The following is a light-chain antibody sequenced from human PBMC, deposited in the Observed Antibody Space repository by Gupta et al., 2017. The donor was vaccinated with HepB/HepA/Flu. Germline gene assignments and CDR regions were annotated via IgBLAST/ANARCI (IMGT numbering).Light chain of an antibody. CDR2: RNN. CDR1: SSNIGANY. J-gene: IGLJ1*01. V-gene: IGLV1-47*01. Sequence: QSVLTQPPSASGPPGQRVTISCSGSSSNIGANYVFWYQQLPGRAPKLLIYRNNQRPSGVPDRFSGSKSGTSASLAFSGLRCEDEADYYCAAWDDSLSGYVFGTGTKVIVL. CDR3: AAWDDSLSGYV.